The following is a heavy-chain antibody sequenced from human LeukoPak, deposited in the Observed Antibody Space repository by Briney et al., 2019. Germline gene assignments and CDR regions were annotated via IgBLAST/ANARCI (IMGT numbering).Heavy chain of an antibody. D-gene: IGHD3-10*01. CDR2: INPSGGST. Sequence: ASVKVSCKASGYTFTIYYVHWVRQAPGQGLEWMELINPSGGSTNYAQKFQGRVTMTRDTSTSTVYMELSSLRSEDTAVYYCARGPRITLIRGGQWYYYMDVWGKGTTVTISS. CDR1: GYTFTIYY. J-gene: IGHJ6*03. V-gene: IGHV1-46*01. CDR3: ARGPRITLIRGGQWYYYMDV.